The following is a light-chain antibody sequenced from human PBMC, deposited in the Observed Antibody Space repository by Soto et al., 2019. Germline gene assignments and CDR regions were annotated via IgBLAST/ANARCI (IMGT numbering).Light chain of an antibody. Sequence: QSALTQPPSASGSPGQSVTISCTGTSSDVGGYNYVSWYQHHPGKAPKLMIYEVNKRPSGVSDRFSGSKSGNTASLTVSGLQAEDEADYYCSSYAGGNSVGVFGGGTKLTVL. CDR3: SSYAGGNSVGV. V-gene: IGLV2-8*01. CDR2: EVN. CDR1: SSDVGGYNY. J-gene: IGLJ3*02.